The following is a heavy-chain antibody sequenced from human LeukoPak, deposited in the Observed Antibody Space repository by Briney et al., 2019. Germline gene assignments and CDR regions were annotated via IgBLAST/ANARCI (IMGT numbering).Heavy chain of an antibody. CDR2: IKQDGSEK. V-gene: IGHV3-7*01. CDR1: GFTFSSYW. CDR3: ARAIGGYWHVDY. D-gene: IGHD2-8*02. Sequence: GGSLRLSCAASGFTFSSYWMSWARQAPGKGLEWVANIKQDGSEKYYVDSVKGRFTISRDNAKNSLYLQMNSLGAEDTALYYCARAIGGYWHVDYWGQGTLVTVSS. J-gene: IGHJ4*02.